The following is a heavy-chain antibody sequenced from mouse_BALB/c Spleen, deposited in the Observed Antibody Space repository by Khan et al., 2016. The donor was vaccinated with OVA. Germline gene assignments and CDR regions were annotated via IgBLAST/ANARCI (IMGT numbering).Heavy chain of an antibody. Sequence: VQLKESGPGLVKPSQSLSLTCTVTGYSITSNYAWNWIRQFPGNKMEWMGYISYSGSTNYNPSLKSRISITRDTSKNQFFLQLNSVTTEDTATYYCARGNYYGYAMDYWGQGTSITVSS. D-gene: IGHD1-1*01. CDR1: GYSITSNYA. CDR3: ARGNYYGYAMDY. CDR2: ISYSGST. J-gene: IGHJ4*01. V-gene: IGHV3-2*02.